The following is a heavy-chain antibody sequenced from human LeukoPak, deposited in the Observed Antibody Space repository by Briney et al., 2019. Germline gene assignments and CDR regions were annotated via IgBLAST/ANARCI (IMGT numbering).Heavy chain of an antibody. CDR2: ISGSGGST. CDR1: GFTFSSYA. V-gene: IGHV3-23*01. CDR3: AKVRTPYSSSWLLFDY. Sequence: GGSLRLSCAASGFTFSSYAMSWVRQAPGKGLEWVSAISGSGGSTYYADSVKGRFTISRDNSKNTLYLQMNSLRAEDTAVYYCAKVRTPYSSSWLLFDYWGQGTLVTVSS. D-gene: IGHD6-13*01. J-gene: IGHJ4*02.